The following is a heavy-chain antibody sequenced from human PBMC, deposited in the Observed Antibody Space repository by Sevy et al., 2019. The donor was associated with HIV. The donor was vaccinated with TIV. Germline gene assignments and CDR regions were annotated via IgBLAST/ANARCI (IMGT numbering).Heavy chain of an antibody. CDR3: VKDGISGYDFTVYYFDY. J-gene: IGHJ4*02. CDR2: ISSKGGST. CDR1: GFTFSSYA. D-gene: IGHD5-12*01. V-gene: IGHV3-64D*06. Sequence: GGCLRLSCSASGFTFSSYAMHWVRQAPGKGLEYVSAISSKGGSTYYADSVKGRFTISRDNSKNTLYLQMSSRRAEDTAVYYCVKDGISGYDFTVYYFDYWGQGTLVTVSS.